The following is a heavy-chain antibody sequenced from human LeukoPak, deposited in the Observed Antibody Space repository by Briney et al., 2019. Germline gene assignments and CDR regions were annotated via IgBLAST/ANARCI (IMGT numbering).Heavy chain of an antibody. J-gene: IGHJ4*02. CDR3: ATEKGLGYCSRINCRGDY. D-gene: IGHD2-2*01. V-gene: IGHV1-8*01. Sequence: ASVKVSCKASGYTFTSYDINWVRQATGQGLEWMGWMNPNSGNTGYAQKFQGRVTMTRNTSISTAYMELSSLRSEDTAGYYCATEKGLGYCSRINCRGDYWGQGTLVTVSS. CDR1: GYTFTSYD. CDR2: MNPNSGNT.